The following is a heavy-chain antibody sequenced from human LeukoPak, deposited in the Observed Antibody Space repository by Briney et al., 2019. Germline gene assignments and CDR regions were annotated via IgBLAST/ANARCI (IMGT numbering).Heavy chain of an antibody. Sequence: ASVKVSCEASGYTFTSYFIHWVRQAPGQGLEWMGIINLSGGTTTYTQNFQGRVTMTRDTSTGTVYMELSSLRSEDTAVYYCAREERPIAAAGRGAFDYWGQGTLVTVSS. CDR3: AREERPIAAAGRGAFDY. CDR2: INLSGGTT. V-gene: IGHV1-46*01. D-gene: IGHD6-13*01. J-gene: IGHJ4*02. CDR1: GYTFTSYF.